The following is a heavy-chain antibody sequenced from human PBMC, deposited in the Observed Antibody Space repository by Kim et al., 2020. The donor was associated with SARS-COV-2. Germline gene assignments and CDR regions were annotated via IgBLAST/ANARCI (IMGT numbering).Heavy chain of an antibody. Sequence: SETLSLTCTVSGGSISSGGYYWSWIRQHPGKGLEWIGYIYYSGSTYYNPSLKSRVTISVDTSKNQFSLKLSSVTAADTAVYYCARRTGTMVRGVIENWFDPWGQGTLVTVSS. J-gene: IGHJ5*02. CDR1: GGSISSGGYY. CDR3: ARRTGTMVRGVIENWFDP. CDR2: IYYSGST. V-gene: IGHV4-31*03. D-gene: IGHD3-10*01.